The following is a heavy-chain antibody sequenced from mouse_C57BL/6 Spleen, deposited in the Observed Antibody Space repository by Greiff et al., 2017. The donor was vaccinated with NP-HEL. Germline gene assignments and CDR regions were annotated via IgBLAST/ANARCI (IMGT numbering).Heavy chain of an antibody. D-gene: IGHD2-4*01. CDR3: ARLNYEFDY. Sequence: VKLMESGPELVKPGASVKISCKASGYAFSSSWMNWVKQRPGKGLEWIGRIYPGDGDTNYNGKFKGKATLTADKSSSTAYMQLSSLTSEDSAVYFCARLNYEFDYWGQGTTLTVSS. CDR2: IYPGDGDT. J-gene: IGHJ2*01. CDR1: GYAFSSSW. V-gene: IGHV1-82*01.